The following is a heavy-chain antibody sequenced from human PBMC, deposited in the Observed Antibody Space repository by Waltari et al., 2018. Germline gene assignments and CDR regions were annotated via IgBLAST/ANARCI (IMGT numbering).Heavy chain of an antibody. V-gene: IGHV4-34*01. CDR2: INHSGST. J-gene: IGHJ4*02. D-gene: IGHD3-3*01. CDR3: ARHKKVLRFLEWFHYYFDY. CDR1: GGSFSGYY. Sequence: QVQLQQWGAGLLKPSETLSLTCAVYGGSFSGYYWSWIRQPPGKGLEWIGEINHSGSTTYNPSLNGRVTISVDTSKNQFSLQLSSVTAADTSVYYCARHKKVLRFLEWFHYYFDYWGQGTLVTVSS.